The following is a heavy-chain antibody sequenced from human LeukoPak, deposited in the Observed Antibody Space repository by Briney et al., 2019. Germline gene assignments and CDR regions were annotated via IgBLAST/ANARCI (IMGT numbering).Heavy chain of an antibody. D-gene: IGHD6-25*01. CDR1: GFTFSSYA. J-gene: IGHJ2*01. CDR3: AEVPPSPAWWYFDL. V-gene: IGHV3-23*01. Sequence: GGSLRLSCAASGFTFSSYAMSWVRQAPGKGLEWVSAITGRGASTYYADSVKGRFTISRDNSKNTLYLQMNSLRAEDTAVYYCAEVPPSPAWWYFDLWGRGTLVTVSS. CDR2: ITGRGAST.